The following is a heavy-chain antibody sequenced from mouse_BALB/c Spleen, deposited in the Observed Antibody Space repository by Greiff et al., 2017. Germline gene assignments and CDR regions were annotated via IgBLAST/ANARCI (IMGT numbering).Heavy chain of an antibody. CDR3: TRGGFAY. J-gene: IGHJ3*01. Sequence: EGKLMESGGGLVKPGGALKISCAASGFSFSSYTMSLVRPTPEKRLGWVATISSGGSYPYYPDSVKGRFTISRDNAKNTLYLQMSSLKSEDTAMYYCTRGGFAYWGQGTLVTVSA. V-gene: IGHV5-6-4*01. CDR1: GFSFSSYT. CDR2: ISSGGSYP.